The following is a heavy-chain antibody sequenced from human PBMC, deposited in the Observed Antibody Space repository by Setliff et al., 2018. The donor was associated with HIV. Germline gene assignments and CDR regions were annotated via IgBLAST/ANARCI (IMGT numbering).Heavy chain of an antibody. J-gene: IGHJ4*02. CDR2: IFSNDEK. Sequence: SGPTLVNPTETLTLTCTVSGFSLSIARMGVSWIRQPPGKALEWLAHIFSNDEKSYSTSLKSRLTISKDTSKSQVVLTMTNMDPVDTATYYCARIRRSTSWYYFDYWGQGTLVTVSS. V-gene: IGHV2-26*01. D-gene: IGHD6-13*01. CDR1: GFSLSIARMG. CDR3: ARIRRSTSWYYFDY.